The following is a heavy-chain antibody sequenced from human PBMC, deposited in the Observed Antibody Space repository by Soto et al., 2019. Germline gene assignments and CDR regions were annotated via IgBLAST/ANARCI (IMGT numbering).Heavy chain of an antibody. D-gene: IGHD6-19*01. CDR1: GGSISSLY. V-gene: IGHV4-39*01. Sequence: SETLSLTCTVSGGSISSLYWGWIRQPPGKGLEWIGSIYYSGSTYYNPSLKSRVTISVDTSKNQFSLKLSSVTAADTAVYYCARLGSIAVAGTGGYWGQGTLVTVSS. CDR3: ARLGSIAVAGTGGY. J-gene: IGHJ4*02. CDR2: IYYSGST.